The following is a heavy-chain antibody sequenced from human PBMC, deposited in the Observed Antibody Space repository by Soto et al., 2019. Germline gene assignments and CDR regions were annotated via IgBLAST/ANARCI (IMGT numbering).Heavy chain of an antibody. CDR1: GFTFSSYA. Sequence: LRLSCAASGFTFSSYAMNWVRQAPGKGLEWVAGVSASGGGTSYADSVKGRFTISRDNSKDTLYLQMNSLRAEDTAVYYCAKSSRRAHYYAMDVCGQGPTVTVSS. V-gene: IGHV3-23*01. CDR2: VSASGGGT. D-gene: IGHD6-6*01. J-gene: IGHJ6*02. CDR3: AKSSRRAHYYAMDV.